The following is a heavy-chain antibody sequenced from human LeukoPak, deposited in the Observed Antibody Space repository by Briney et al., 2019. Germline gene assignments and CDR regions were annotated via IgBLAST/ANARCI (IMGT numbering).Heavy chain of an antibody. D-gene: IGHD3-3*01. CDR3: AKGPYYDFWSGYYYYYYMDV. CDR1: GGSISSYY. CDR2: IYTSGST. J-gene: IGHJ6*03. V-gene: IGHV4-4*09. Sequence: SETLSLTCTVSGGSISSYYWSWIRQPPGKGLEWIGYIYTSGSTNYNPSLKSRVTISVDTSKNQFSPKLSSVTAADTAVYYCAKGPYYDFWSGYYYYYYMDVWGKGTTVTVSS.